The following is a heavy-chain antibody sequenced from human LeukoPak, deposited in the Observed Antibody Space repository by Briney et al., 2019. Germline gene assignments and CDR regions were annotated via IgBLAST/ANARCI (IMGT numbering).Heavy chain of an antibody. CDR2: ISYDGSNK. V-gene: IGHV3-30-3*01. CDR1: GFTFSSYA. J-gene: IGHJ6*02. Sequence: PGRSLRLSCAASGFTFSSYAMHWVRQAPGKGLEWVAVISYDGSNKFYADSVKGRFTISRDNSKNTLYLQMNSLRAEDSAVYYCAREGPGIAAAGDHPSMDVWGQGTTDTVSS. CDR3: AREGPGIAAAGDHPSMDV. D-gene: IGHD6-13*01.